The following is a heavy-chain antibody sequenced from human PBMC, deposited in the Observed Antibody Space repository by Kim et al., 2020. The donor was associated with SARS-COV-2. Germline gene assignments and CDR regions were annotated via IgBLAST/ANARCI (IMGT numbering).Heavy chain of an antibody. D-gene: IGHD3-22*01. CDR2: ISYDGSNK. CDR3: ARGGLGYYDSSGYYRTPYFDY. CDR1: GFTFSSYG. Sequence: GGSLRLSCAASGFTFSSYGMHWVRQAPGKGLEWVAVISYDGSNKYYADSVKGRFTISRDNSKNTLYLQMNSLRAEDTAVYYCARGGLGYYDSSGYYRTPYFDYWGQGTLVTVSS. V-gene: IGHV3-33*05. J-gene: IGHJ4*02.